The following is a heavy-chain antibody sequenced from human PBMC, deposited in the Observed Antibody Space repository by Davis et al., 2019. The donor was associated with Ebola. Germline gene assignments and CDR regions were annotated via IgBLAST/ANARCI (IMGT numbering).Heavy chain of an antibody. CDR3: TRHVPGDFWFFDL. Sequence: GESLKISCVVSGFIVSDKYMSWVRQAPGKGLEWVSVLYTDGRTYHSDSVKGRFTISRDNSKNTVYLQMNDLRAEDTAVYYCTRHVPGDFWFFDLWGRGTTVTVSS. J-gene: IGHJ2*01. D-gene: IGHD4-17*01. CDR2: LYTDGRT. V-gene: IGHV3-53*01. CDR1: GFIVSDKY.